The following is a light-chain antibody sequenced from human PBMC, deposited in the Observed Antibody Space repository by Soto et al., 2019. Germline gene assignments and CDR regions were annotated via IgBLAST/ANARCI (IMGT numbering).Light chain of an antibody. Sequence: QMTLNKSSLSASVGDRVTITCRASQGISSWLAWYQQKPEKAPKXLIYAASSLQSGVPSRFSGSGSGTDFTLTISSLQPEDFETYYCQQYNSYPITFGQGTRLDTK. J-gene: IGKJ5*01. CDR2: AAS. V-gene: IGKV1D-16*01. CDR1: QGISSW. CDR3: QQYNSYPIT.